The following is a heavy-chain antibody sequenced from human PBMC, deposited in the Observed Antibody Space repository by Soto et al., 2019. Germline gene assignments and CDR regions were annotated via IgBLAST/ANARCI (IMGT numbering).Heavy chain of an antibody. Sequence: SVKVSCKASGGTFSSYAISWVRQAPGQGLEWMGGIVPIFGTANYAQKFQGRVTITADESTSTAYMELSSLRSEDTAVYYCATHYYYDSSGYPNQSHFDYWGQGTLVTVSS. CDR1: GGTFSSYA. J-gene: IGHJ4*02. D-gene: IGHD3-22*01. V-gene: IGHV1-69*13. CDR3: ATHYYYDSSGYPNQSHFDY. CDR2: IVPIFGTA.